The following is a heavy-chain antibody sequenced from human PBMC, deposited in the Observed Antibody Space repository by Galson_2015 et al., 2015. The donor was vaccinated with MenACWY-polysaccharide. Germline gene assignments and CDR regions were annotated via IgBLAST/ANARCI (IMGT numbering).Heavy chain of an antibody. CDR3: AKKPSGSRFYFDY. CDR2: IRYDGSNE. J-gene: IGHJ4*02. Sequence: SLRLSCAASGFTFNSCGMHWVRRAPGKGLEWVAFIRYDGSNEYYGDSVKGRFTISRDNSKNTLYLQMNSLRAEDTAVYYCAKKPSGSRFYFDYWGQGTLVTVSS. CDR1: GFTFNSCG. V-gene: IGHV3-30*02. D-gene: IGHD6-6*01.